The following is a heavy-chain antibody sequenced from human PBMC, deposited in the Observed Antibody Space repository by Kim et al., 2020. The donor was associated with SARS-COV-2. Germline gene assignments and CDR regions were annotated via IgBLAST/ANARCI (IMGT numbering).Heavy chain of an antibody. CDR1: GGSFSGYY. J-gene: IGHJ6*03. CDR3: ARQFRGYYYYMDV. CDR2: INHSGST. Sequence: SETLSLTCAVYGGSFSGYYWSWIRQPPGKGLEWIGEINHSGSTNYNPSLKSRVTISVDTSKNQFSLKLSSVTAADTAVYYCARQFRGYYYYMDVWGKGTTVTVSS. V-gene: IGHV4-34*01.